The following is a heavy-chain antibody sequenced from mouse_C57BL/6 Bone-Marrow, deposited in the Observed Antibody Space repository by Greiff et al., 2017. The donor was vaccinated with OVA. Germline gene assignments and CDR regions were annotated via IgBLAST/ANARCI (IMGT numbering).Heavy chain of an antibody. CDR3: ARSRGWDRNWCFDV. D-gene: IGHD3-3*01. V-gene: IGHV1-64*01. J-gene: IGHJ1*03. Sequence: QVQLQQPGAELVKPGASVKLSCKASGYTFTSYWMYWVKQRPGQGLEWIGMIHPNSGSTNYNEKFKSKVTLSVDKSSSTAYMQLSSLTSEESAVYYCARSRGWDRNWCFDVWGTGTTVTVSS. CDR2: IHPNSGST. CDR1: GYTFTSYW.